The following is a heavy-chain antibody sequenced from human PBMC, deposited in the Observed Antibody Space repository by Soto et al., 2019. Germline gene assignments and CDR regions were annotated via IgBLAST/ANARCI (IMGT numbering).Heavy chain of an antibody. CDR2: ISSSSSTI. Sequence: GGSLRLSCAASGFTFSSYSMNWVRQAPGKGLECVSYISSSSSTIYYAASVKGRFTISRDNAKNSLYLQMNSLRDEDTAVYYCAREYTFDFWSGYLPYGAFDIWGQGTMVTVSS. J-gene: IGHJ3*02. CDR3: AREYTFDFWSGYLPYGAFDI. CDR1: GFTFSSYS. V-gene: IGHV3-48*02. D-gene: IGHD3-3*01.